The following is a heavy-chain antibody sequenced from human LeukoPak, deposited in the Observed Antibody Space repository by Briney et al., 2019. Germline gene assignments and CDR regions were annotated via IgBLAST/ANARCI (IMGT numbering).Heavy chain of an antibody. D-gene: IGHD1-26*01. CDR2: ISGSGGTT. CDR3: AKTFPLRYSGTYYDYLDY. Sequence: GGSPRLSCTASGFKFDDYAMHWVRQVPGKGLEWVSSISGSGGTTHYADSVKGRFTISRDNSKNMLHLQMNSLRAEDTAVYHCAKTFPLRYSGTYYDYLDYWGQGTLVTVSS. J-gene: IGHJ4*02. CDR1: GFKFDDYA. V-gene: IGHV3-23*01.